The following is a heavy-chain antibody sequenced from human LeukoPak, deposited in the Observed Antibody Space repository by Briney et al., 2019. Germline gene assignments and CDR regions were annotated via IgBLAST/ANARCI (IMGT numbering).Heavy chain of an antibody. D-gene: IGHD2-21*02. V-gene: IGHV1-69*01. J-gene: IGHJ3*02. CDR2: IIPIFGTA. CDR3: ARAKAYCGGDRYDAFDI. Sequence: GASVKVSCKASGGTFSSYAISWVRQAPGQGLEWMGGIIPIFGTANYAQKFQGRVTITADESTSTAYMELSSLRSEDTAVYYCARAKAYCGGDRYDAFDIWGQGTMVTVSS. CDR1: GGTFSSYA.